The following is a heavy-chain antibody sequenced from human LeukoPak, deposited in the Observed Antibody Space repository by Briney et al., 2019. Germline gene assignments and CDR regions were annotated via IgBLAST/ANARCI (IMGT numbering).Heavy chain of an antibody. D-gene: IGHD2-21*01. CDR2: ISSSSSYI. Sequence: GSLRLSCAASRFTFSSYSMNWVRQALGKGLEWVSSISSSSSYIYYADSVKDRFTVSRDNSKSTVYLQMNSLRPEDTAVYFCARDSEFGDWHTVDDYWGQGTLVTVSS. J-gene: IGHJ4*02. V-gene: IGHV3-21*01. CDR3: ARDSEFGDWHTVDDY. CDR1: RFTFSSYS.